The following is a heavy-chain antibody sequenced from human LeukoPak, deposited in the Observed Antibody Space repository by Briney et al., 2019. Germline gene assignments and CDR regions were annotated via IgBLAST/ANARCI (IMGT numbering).Heavy chain of an antibody. CDR2: IIPIFGTA. V-gene: IGHV1-69*05. Sequence: ASVKVSCKASGGTFSSYAISWVRQAPGQGLEWMGGIIPIFGTANYAQKFQGRVTITTDESTSTAYMELSSLRSEDTAVYYCAINAGYFGVVADVWHNWFDPLGQGTLVTVSS. D-gene: IGHD3-3*01. CDR3: AINAGYFGVVADVWHNWFDP. J-gene: IGHJ5*01. CDR1: GGTFSSYA.